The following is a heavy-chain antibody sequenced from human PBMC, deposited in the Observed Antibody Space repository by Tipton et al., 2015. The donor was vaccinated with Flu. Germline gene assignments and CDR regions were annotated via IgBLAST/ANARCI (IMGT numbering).Heavy chain of an antibody. CDR2: IYTNGRT. D-gene: IGHD1-26*01. V-gene: IGHV4-61*02. CDR1: GSSISSGSYF. J-gene: IGHJ3*02. Sequence: TLSLTCIVSGSSISSGSYFWSWIRQPAGKGLQWIGRIYTNGRTNYNPSLESRVSISADTSKNEFSLSLSSVTAADTAMYYCARYRGSNARGEGNDAFDIWGQGTMVSVSS. CDR3: ARYRGSNARGEGNDAFDI.